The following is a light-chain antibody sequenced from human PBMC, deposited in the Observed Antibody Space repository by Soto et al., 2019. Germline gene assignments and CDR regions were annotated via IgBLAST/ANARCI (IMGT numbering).Light chain of an antibody. V-gene: IGLV2-23*01. J-gene: IGLJ1*01. Sequence: LTQPASVSGSPGQSITISCTGTSSDVGSYNLVSWYQQHPGKAPKLMIYEGSKRPSGVSNRFSGSKSGNTASLTISGLQAEDEADYYCCSYAGSSTYVFGNGTKVTVL. CDR1: SSDVGSYNL. CDR3: CSYAGSSTYV. CDR2: EGS.